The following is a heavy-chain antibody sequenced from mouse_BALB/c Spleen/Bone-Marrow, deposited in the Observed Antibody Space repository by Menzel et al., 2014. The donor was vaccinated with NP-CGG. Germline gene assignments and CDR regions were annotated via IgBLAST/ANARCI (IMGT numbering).Heavy chain of an antibody. V-gene: IGHV3-1*02. D-gene: IGHD2-14*01. Sequence: DVQLQESGPDLVKPSQSLSLTCTVTAYSITSGYGWHWIRQFPGNKLEWMPYIHYSGYTDYNSSLKSRISITRDTSKNQFFLQLNSVTSEDTATYFCAREDRYEAFFPYWGQGTLVTVSA. CDR1: AYSITSGYG. J-gene: IGHJ3*01. CDR3: AREDRYEAFFPY. CDR2: IHYSGYT.